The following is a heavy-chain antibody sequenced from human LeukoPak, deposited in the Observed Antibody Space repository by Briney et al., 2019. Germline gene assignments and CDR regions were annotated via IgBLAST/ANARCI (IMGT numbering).Heavy chain of an antibody. J-gene: IGHJ6*03. D-gene: IGHD6-19*01. CDR1: GFTFSSYW. V-gene: IGHV3-7*01. CDR2: IKQDGSEK. Sequence: GGSLRLSCAASGFTFSSYWMSWVRQAPGKGLEWVANIKQDGSEKYYVDSVKGRFTISRDNAKNSLYLQMNSLRAEDTAVYYCARDGAVADGDYYYYMDVWGKGTTVTVSS. CDR3: ARDGAVADGDYYYYMDV.